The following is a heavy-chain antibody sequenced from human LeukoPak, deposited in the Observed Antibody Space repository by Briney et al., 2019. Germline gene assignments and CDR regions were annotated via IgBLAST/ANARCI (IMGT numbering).Heavy chain of an antibody. CDR2: VYYTGSA. CDR1: GGSISSTSFY. CDR3: ARSMGYYYDSSGYQDY. Sequence: SETLSLTCTVSGGSISSTSFYWGWIRQPPGKGLEWIVRVYYTGSAYYNPSLKSRVTFSVDTLKNHFSLKLTSVTAADTAVYYCARSMGYYYDSSGYQDYWGAGSLVTVSS. J-gene: IGHJ4*02. V-gene: IGHV4-39*02. D-gene: IGHD3-22*01.